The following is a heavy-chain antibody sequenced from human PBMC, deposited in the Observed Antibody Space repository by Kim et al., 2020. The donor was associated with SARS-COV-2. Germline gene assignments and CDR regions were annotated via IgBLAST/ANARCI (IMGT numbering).Heavy chain of an antibody. Sequence: GGSLRLSCAASGLSFDDSAMNWVRQAPGKGLEWVSAITNNGRNKDYADSVKGRFTISRDNSKNTLYLQMNSLRVEDTGIYYCARGSYHWSVSLSDYYNVMVLGGQETTVTVSS. CDR3: ARGSYHWSVSLSDYYNVMVL. CDR1: GLSFDDSA. J-gene: IGHJ6*02. V-gene: IGHV3-30-3*01. D-gene: IGHD4-17*01. CDR2: ITNNGRNK.